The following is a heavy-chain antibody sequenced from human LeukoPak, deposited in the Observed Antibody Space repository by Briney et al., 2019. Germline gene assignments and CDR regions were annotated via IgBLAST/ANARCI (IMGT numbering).Heavy chain of an antibody. CDR1: GFTFTSSA. V-gene: IGHV1-58*01. D-gene: IGHD3-10*01. J-gene: IGHJ2*01. CDR2: IVVGSGNT. CDR3: AADRYYYGSGSYYRWYFDL. Sequence: GTSVTVSCKASGFTFTSSAVQWVRQARGQRLEWIGGIVVGSGNTNYAQKFQERVTITRDMSTSTAYMELSSLRSEDTAVYYCAADRYYYGSGSYYRWYFDLWGRGTLVTVSS.